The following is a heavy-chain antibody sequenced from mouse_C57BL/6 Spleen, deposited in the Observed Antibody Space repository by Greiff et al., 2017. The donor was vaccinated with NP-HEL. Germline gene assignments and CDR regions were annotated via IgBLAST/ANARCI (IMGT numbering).Heavy chain of an antibody. D-gene: IGHD2-13*01. V-gene: IGHV1-82*01. CDR2: IYPGDGDT. J-gene: IGHJ4*01. CDR1: GYAFSSSW. CDR3: AREGTRNPYYYAMDY. Sequence: QVQLQQSGPELVKPGASVKISCKASGYAFSSSWMNWVKQRPGKGLEWIGRIYPGDGDTNYNGKFKGKATLTADKSSSTAYMQLSSLTSEDSAVYFCAREGTRNPYYYAMDYWGQGTSVTVSS.